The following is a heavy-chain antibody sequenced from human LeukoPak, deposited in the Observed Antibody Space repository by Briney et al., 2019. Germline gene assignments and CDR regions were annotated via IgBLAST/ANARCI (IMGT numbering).Heavy chain of an antibody. CDR3: AKDIQSAYNPRPYYGMDV. Sequence: GGSLRLSCAASGFTFSSYAMSWVRQAPGKGLEWVSAISGSGGSTYYADSVKGRFTISRDNSKNTLYLQMNSLRAEDTAVYYCAKDIQSAYNPRPYYGMDVWGQGTTVTVSS. J-gene: IGHJ6*02. CDR2: ISGSGGST. V-gene: IGHV3-23*01. D-gene: IGHD3-16*01. CDR1: GFTFSSYA.